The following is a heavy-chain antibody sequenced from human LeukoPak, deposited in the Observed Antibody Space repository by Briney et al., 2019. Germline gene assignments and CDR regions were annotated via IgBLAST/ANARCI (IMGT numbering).Heavy chain of an antibody. D-gene: IGHD6-13*01. J-gene: IGHJ4*02. V-gene: IGHV1-2*02. Sequence: GASVKVSCKASGYTFTGYYMHWVRQAPGQGLEWMGWINPNSGGTDYAQKFQGRVTMTRDSSISTAYMELRSLRSDDTAVYYCARIREPPGIAESPRRFTDYWGQGTLVTVSS. CDR3: ARIREPPGIAESPRRFTDY. CDR1: GYTFTGYY. CDR2: INPNSGGT.